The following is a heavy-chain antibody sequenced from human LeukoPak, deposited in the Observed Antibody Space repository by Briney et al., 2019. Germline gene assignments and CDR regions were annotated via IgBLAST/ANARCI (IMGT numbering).Heavy chain of an antibody. CDR2: IWYDGSNK. CDR1: GFTFSSYD. V-gene: IGHV3-33*01. CDR3: AREASDAFDI. J-gene: IGHJ3*02. Sequence: PGGPLRLSCAASGFTFSSYDMHWVRQAPGKGLEWVALIWYDGSNKNYADSVKGRFTISRDNSKNTLFLQMNSLRAEDTAVYYCAREASDAFDIWGQGTMVTVSS.